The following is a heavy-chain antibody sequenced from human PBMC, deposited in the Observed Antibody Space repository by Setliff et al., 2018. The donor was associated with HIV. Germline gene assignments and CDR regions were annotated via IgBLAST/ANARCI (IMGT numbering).Heavy chain of an antibody. CDR2: VDPANGKT. Sequence: ASVKVSCKASGYRFTNHNIHWVQQAPGKGLHWMGRVDPANGKTIYAEKFQGRVSIIADASIDTAYMELNSLRSEDTAVYYCAAEGNIFDLWGRGTMVTVSS. V-gene: IGHV1-69-2*01. CDR1: GYRFTNHN. D-gene: IGHD1-1*01. J-gene: IGHJ3*01. CDR3: AAEGNIFDL.